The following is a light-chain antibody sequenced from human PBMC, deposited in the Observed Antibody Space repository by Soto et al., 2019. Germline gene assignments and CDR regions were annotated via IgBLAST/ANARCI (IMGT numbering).Light chain of an antibody. Sequence: DIQMTQSPSTLSASVGDRVTITCRASQSITNCLAWYQQKPGKAHKLLIFDASSLRSGVPSRFSGSGSGTDFTLTISSLQPEDFATYYCQQHNPYSPYTFGQGTKLEIK. CDR3: QQHNPYSPYT. J-gene: IGKJ2*01. CDR1: QSITNC. V-gene: IGKV1-5*03. CDR2: DAS.